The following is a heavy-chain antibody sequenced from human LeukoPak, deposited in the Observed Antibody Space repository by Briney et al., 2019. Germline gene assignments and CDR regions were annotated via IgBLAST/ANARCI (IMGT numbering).Heavy chain of an antibody. CDR3: ARGLPHVAQTRGDYCDS. V-gene: IGHV4-34*01. Sequence: KPSETLSVTCAVYGGSFSDYFWNWIRQPPGKGLEWIGEINHSGSTNYNPSLKSRVTISVDTSKKQFSLNVTSVTAADTAVYYCARGLPHVAQTRGDYCDSWGEGTLGTVSS. CDR1: GGSFSDYF. CDR2: INHSGST. J-gene: IGHJ4*02. D-gene: IGHD1/OR15-1a*01.